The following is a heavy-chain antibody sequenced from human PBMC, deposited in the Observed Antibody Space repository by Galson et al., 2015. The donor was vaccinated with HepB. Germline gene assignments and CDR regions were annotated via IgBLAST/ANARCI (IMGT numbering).Heavy chain of an antibody. CDR2: IYTSGST. CDR1: GGSISSYY. Sequence: SETLSLTCTVSGGSISSYYWSWIRQPAGKGLEWIGRIYTSGSTNYNPSLKSRVTMSVDTSKNQFSLKLSSVTAADTAVYYCARDDSSGWYPFWFDPWGQGTLVTVSS. V-gene: IGHV4-4*07. J-gene: IGHJ5*02. D-gene: IGHD6-19*01. CDR3: ARDDSSGWYPFWFDP.